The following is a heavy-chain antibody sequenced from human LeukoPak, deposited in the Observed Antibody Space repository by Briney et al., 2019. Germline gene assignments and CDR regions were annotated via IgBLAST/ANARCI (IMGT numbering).Heavy chain of an antibody. CDR3: AREISGTYYNPLGYMDV. CDR2: IFTSGIA. CDR1: GDSIGIYY. J-gene: IGHJ6*03. V-gene: IGHV4-4*07. D-gene: IGHD3-10*01. Sequence: PSETLSLTCTVSGDSIGIYYWNWLRQPAGKGLEWIGRIFTSGIANYNPSLKSRVTMSVDTSKNQFSLHLSSVTAADTAVYYCAREISGTYYNPLGYMDVWGKGTTVTVSS.